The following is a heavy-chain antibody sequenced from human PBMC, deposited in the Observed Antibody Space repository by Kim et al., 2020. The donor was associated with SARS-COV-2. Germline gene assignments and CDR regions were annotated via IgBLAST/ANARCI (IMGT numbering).Heavy chain of an antibody. V-gene: IGHV3-30*18. Sequence: GGSLRLSCAASGFTFSSYGLTWVRQAPGKGLEWVAVISYGGSKKYYADSVKGRFTISRDNSKNTLWLKMNSLRAEDTAVYYCAKGGRGYCSGSECYYGDGSYYYSGMDVWGQGTTVTVSS. CDR3: AKGGRGYCSGSECYYGDGSYYYSGMDV. D-gene: IGHD3-10*01. CDR2: ISYGGSKK. CDR1: GFTFSSYG. J-gene: IGHJ6*02.